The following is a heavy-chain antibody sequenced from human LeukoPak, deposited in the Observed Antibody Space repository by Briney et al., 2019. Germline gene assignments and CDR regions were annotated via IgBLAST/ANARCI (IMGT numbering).Heavy chain of an antibody. CDR3: ARVSREAVAVDAFDI. CDR2: ISGGRSGI. D-gene: IGHD6-19*01. J-gene: IGHJ3*02. Sequence: PGGSLRLSCAASGFTFSDYFFAWIRQAPGKGLEWVSYISGGRSGIYYSDSAKGRFTISRDNAKTSLFLQMNSLRAEDTAVYFCARVSREAVAVDAFDIWGPGTTVTVSS. V-gene: IGHV3-11*01. CDR1: GFTFSDYF.